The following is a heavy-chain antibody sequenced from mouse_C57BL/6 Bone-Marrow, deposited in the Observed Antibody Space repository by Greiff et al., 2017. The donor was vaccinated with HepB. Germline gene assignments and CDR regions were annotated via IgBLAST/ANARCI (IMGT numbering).Heavy chain of an antibody. J-gene: IGHJ3*01. CDR3: TTYYDYDGFAY. D-gene: IGHD2-4*01. CDR1: GFNIKDDY. V-gene: IGHV14-4*01. Sequence: VQLKESGAELVRPGASVKLSCTASGFNIKDDYMHWVKQRPEQGLEWIGWLDPENGDTEYASKFQGKATITADTSSNTAYLQLSSLTSEDTAVYYCTTYYDYDGFAYWGQGTLVTVSA. CDR2: LDPENGDT.